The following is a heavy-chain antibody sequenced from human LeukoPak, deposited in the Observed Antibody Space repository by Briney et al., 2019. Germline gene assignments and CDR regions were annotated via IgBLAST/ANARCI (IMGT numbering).Heavy chain of an antibody. CDR1: GYTFTDYY. Sequence: ASVKVSCKPSGYTFTDYYIHWVRQAPGQGLEWMGWINPNSGGTNYAQNFQGRVTMTRGTSISAAYMDLSRLKSDDTAVFYCARETVGGLDHWGQGTLVTVSS. D-gene: IGHD3-10*01. CDR2: INPNSGGT. CDR3: ARETVGGLDH. J-gene: IGHJ4*02. V-gene: IGHV1-2*02.